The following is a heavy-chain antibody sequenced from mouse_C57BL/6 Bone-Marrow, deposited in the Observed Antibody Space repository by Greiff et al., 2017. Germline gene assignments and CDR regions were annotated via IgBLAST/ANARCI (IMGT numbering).Heavy chain of an antibody. D-gene: IGHD4-1*01. CDR3: ARWDTAGRGNAMDY. J-gene: IGHJ4*01. CDR1: GYTFTSYW. CDR2: IDPNSGGT. Sequence: QVQLQQPGAELVKPGASVKLSCKASGYTFTSYWMHWVKQRPGRGLEWIGRIDPNSGGTKYNEKFKSKATLTVDKPSSTAYMRLSSLTTEDSAVYYCARWDTAGRGNAMDYWGQGTSVTVSS. V-gene: IGHV1-72*01.